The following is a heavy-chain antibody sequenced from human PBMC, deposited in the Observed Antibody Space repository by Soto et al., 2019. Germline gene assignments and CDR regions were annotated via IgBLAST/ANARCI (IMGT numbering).Heavy chain of an antibody. D-gene: IGHD2-8*01. CDR3: ARRYAADFDY. V-gene: IGHV4-59*13. J-gene: IGHJ4*02. Sequence: QVQLQESGPGLVKPSETLSLTCTVSGGSISNYYWSWIRQPPGKGLEWIGYIYYSGSTNYNPSLKSRVTISVDTSKNQFSLKLSSVTAADTAVYYCARRYAADFDYWGQGTLVTVSS. CDR2: IYYSGST. CDR1: GGSISNYY.